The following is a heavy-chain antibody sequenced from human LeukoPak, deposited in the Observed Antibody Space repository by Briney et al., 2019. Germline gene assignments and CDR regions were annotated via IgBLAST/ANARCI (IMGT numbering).Heavy chain of an antibody. V-gene: IGHV1-8*02. Sequence: ASVKVSCKASGYTFTSYYMHWVRQAPGQGLEWMGWMNPNSGNTGYAQKFQGRVTMTRNTSISTAYMELSSLRSEDTAVYYCARGLIHYDFWSGYYTRFDYWGQGTLVTVSS. CDR3: ARGLIHYDFWSGYYTRFDY. D-gene: IGHD3-3*01. CDR1: GYTFTSYY. J-gene: IGHJ4*02. CDR2: MNPNSGNT.